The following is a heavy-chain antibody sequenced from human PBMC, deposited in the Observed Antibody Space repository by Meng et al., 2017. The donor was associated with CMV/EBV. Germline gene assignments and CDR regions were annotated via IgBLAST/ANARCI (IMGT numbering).Heavy chain of an antibody. CDR1: GYTLTELS. V-gene: IGHV1-24*01. CDR2: FDPEDGET. CDR3: ATATGHYYGMDV. Sequence: ASVKVSCKVSGYTLTELSMHWVRQAPGQGLEWMGGFDPEDGETIYAQKFQGRVTMTEDTSTDTAYMELSSLRSEDTAVYYCATATGHYYGMDVWGQGTTVTVSS. J-gene: IGHJ6*02.